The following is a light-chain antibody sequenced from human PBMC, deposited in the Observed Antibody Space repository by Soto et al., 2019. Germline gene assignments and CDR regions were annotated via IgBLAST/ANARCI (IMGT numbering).Light chain of an antibody. CDR3: TSPTPGSLYV. V-gene: IGLV2-14*01. CDR2: MVS. CDR1: SSDVGNYNY. Sequence: QSVLTQPASVPGSPGQSITISCTGTSSDVGNYNYVSWYQQYPGRVPKLLIYMVSNRASGVSNRFSGSKSDNTASLTISGLQAEDEADYFCTSPTPGSLYVFGTGTKVTVL. J-gene: IGLJ1*01.